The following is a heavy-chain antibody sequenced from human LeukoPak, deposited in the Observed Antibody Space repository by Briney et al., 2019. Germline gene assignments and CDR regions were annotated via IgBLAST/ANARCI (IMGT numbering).Heavy chain of an antibody. CDR3: PKLVGTGTTLTDY. CDR2: INTDGSRT. J-gene: IGHJ4*02. D-gene: IGHD1-1*01. V-gene: IGHV3-74*03. Sequence: GGSLRLSCAASGFTFSSYSMHWVRQAPGKGLVWVSHINTDGSRTTYADSVKGRFTISRDNAKNTLYLQMNSLRAEDTAVYYCPKLVGTGTTLTDYWGQGTLVTVSS. CDR1: GFTFSSYS.